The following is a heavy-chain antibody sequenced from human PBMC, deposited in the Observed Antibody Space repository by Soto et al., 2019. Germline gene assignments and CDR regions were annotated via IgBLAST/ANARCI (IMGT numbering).Heavy chain of an antibody. CDR2: MNPNSGNT. CDR1: GYTFTSYD. Sequence: ASVKVSCKASGYTFTSYDINWVRQATGQGLEWMGWMNPNSGNTGYAQKFQGRVTMTRNTSIGTAYMELSSLRSEDTAVYYCARQLELRSDLYYYYYMDVWGKGTTVTVSS. D-gene: IGHD1-7*01. J-gene: IGHJ6*03. CDR3: ARQLELRSDLYYYYYMDV. V-gene: IGHV1-8*01.